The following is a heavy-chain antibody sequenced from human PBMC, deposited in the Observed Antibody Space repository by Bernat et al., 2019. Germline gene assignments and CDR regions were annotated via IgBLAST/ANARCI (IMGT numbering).Heavy chain of an antibody. CDR2: IWYDGSNK. V-gene: IGHV3-33*06. Sequence: QVQLVESGGGVVQPGRSLRLSCAASGFTFSSYGMHWVRQAPGKGLEWVAVIWYDGSNKYYADSVKGRFTISRDNSKNTLYLQVNSLRAEDTAVYYCVKPKWGPDAFDIWGQGTMVTVSS. D-gene: IGHD1-26*01. CDR1: GFTFSSYG. J-gene: IGHJ3*02. CDR3: VKPKWGPDAFDI.